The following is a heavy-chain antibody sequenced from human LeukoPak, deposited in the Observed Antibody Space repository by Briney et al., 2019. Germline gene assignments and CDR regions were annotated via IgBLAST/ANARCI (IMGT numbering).Heavy chain of an antibody. CDR3: AKDRGPYYYDSSAADY. D-gene: IGHD3-22*01. V-gene: IGHV3-30*18. J-gene: IGHJ4*02. Sequence: GVSLRLSCAASGVTFSSYGMHWVRQAPGKGLEWVAVISYDGSNEYYADSVKGRFTISRDNSKNTLYLQMNNLRAEDTAVYYCAKDRGPYYYDSSAADYWGQGTLVTVSS. CDR2: ISYDGSNE. CDR1: GVTFSSYG.